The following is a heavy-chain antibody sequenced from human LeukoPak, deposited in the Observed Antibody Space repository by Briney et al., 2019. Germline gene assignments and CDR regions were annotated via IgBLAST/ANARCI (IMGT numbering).Heavy chain of an antibody. Sequence: GGSLRLSCAASGLTVSNQFMDWVRQAPGKGLEWVSTIYSGGATYYSDSVRGRFTISRDNSKNTLYLQVNSLRAEDTAVYYCARGLWFGELNELWFDPWGQGTLVTVSS. D-gene: IGHD3-10*01. CDR3: ARGLWFGELNELWFDP. J-gene: IGHJ5*02. V-gene: IGHV3-66*01. CDR1: GLTVSNQF. CDR2: IYSGGAT.